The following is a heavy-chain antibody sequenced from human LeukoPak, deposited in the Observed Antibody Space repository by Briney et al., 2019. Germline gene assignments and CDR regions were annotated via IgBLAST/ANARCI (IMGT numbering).Heavy chain of an antibody. CDR1: GFIFSTYG. J-gene: IGHJ3*02. Sequence: GGSLRLSCASGFIFSTYGMHWVRQAPGKGLEWVAFIRFDGINKNYADSVKGRFTISRDNSKNTLYLNMNSLRAEDTGVYYCAKEGTTVTTVAFDIWGPRDNGHRLC. CDR3: AKEGTTVTTVAFDI. V-gene: IGHV3-30*02. CDR2: IRFDGINK. D-gene: IGHD4-11*01.